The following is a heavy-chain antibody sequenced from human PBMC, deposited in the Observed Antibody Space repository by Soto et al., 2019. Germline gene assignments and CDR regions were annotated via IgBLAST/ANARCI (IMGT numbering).Heavy chain of an antibody. J-gene: IGHJ6*03. Sequence: GASVKVSCKASGYTFTSYGISWVRQAPGQGLEWMGWISAYNGNTNYAQKLQGRVTMTTDTSTSTAYMELRSLRSDDTAVYYCARTKYSGYEPAYYYYYYMDVWGKGTTVTVSS. CDR1: GYTFTSYG. CDR2: ISAYNGNT. D-gene: IGHD5-12*01. V-gene: IGHV1-18*01. CDR3: ARTKYSGYEPAYYYYYYMDV.